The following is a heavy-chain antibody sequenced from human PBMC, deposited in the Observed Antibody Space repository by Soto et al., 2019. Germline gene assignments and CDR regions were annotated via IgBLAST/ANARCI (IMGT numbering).Heavy chain of an antibody. CDR2: ISYDGSNK. Sequence: QVQLVESGGGVVQPGRSLRLSCAASGCTFSSYAMHWVRQAPGQGLEWVALISYDGSNKYYADSVKGRFTISRDNSKNTLYLQMNSLRPEDTAVYHCARDQGGTTIYYHGMDVWGQGTTVTVSS. V-gene: IGHV3-30-3*01. J-gene: IGHJ6*02. CDR3: ARDQGGTTIYYHGMDV. CDR1: GCTFSSYA. D-gene: IGHD1-7*01.